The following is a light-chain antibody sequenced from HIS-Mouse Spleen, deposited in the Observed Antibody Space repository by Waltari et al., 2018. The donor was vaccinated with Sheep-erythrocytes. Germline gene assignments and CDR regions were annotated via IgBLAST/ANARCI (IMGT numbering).Light chain of an antibody. J-gene: IGLJ1*01. CDR1: SSDVGGYNY. Sequence: QSALTQPRSVSGSPGQSVTISCTGTSSDVGGYNYFSWYQQHPGKAPKLMIYYVSNRPSGVPDRFSGSKSGNTASLTISGLQAEDEADYYCCSYAGSYNHVFATGTKVTVL. V-gene: IGLV2-11*01. CDR3: CSYAGSYNHV. CDR2: YVS.